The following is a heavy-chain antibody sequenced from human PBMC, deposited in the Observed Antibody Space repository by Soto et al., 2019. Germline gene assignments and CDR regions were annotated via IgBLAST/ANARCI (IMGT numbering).Heavy chain of an antibody. CDR2: IKQDGSEK. CDR1: GSTFSSYW. Sequence: GGSLRLSCVASGSTFSSYWMSWVRQAPGKGLEWVANIKQDGSEKYYVDSVKDRFTISRDNAKNSLYLQMNSLRAEDSAVYYCARVYPGSGWPYHYYGMDVWGQGPRSPSP. J-gene: IGHJ6*02. D-gene: IGHD6-19*01. CDR3: ARVYPGSGWPYHYYGMDV. V-gene: IGHV3-7*01.